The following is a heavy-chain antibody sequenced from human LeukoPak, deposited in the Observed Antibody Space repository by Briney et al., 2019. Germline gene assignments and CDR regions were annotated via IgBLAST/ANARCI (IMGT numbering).Heavy chain of an antibody. CDR3: ARVQSAYCSSSSCYGGYFDY. Sequence: GASVKVSCKASGYTFTSYAMHWVRQGPGQRPEWMGWINAGNGNTKYSQKFQGRVTITRDTSASTAYMELSSLRPEDTAVYYCARVQSAYCSSSSCYGGYFDYWGQGTLVTVSS. J-gene: IGHJ4*02. CDR1: GYTFTSYA. D-gene: IGHD2-2*01. V-gene: IGHV1-3*01. CDR2: INAGNGNT.